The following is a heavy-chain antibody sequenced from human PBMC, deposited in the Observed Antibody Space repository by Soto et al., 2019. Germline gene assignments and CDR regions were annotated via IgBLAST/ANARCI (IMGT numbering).Heavy chain of an antibody. D-gene: IGHD2-2*01. CDR2: ISSSSSTI. Sequence: EVQLVESGGGLVQPGGSLSLSCAASGFTFSSYSMNWVRQAPGKGLEWVSYISSSSSTIYYADSVKGRFTISRDNAKNSLYLQMNSLRAEDTAVYYCARLSGVVPAAIGFDPWGQGTLVTVSS. V-gene: IGHV3-48*01. J-gene: IGHJ5*02. CDR3: ARLSGVVPAAIGFDP. CDR1: GFTFSSYS.